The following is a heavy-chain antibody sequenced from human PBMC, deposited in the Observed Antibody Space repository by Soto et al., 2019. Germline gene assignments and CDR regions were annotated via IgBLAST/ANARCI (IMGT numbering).Heavy chain of an antibody. Sequence: EVQLVESGGGLVKPGGSLRLSCVASGFTFSSYSMNWVRQAPGKGLESVSSISTSSSYIYYADSVKGRFTISRDNAKNSLYLQMNSLRDEDTAVYYCAKKVNSGSGSQFFDYWGQGALVTVSS. D-gene: IGHD3-10*01. CDR2: ISTSSSYI. CDR1: GFTFSSYS. V-gene: IGHV3-21*04. CDR3: AKKVNSGSGSQFFDY. J-gene: IGHJ4*02.